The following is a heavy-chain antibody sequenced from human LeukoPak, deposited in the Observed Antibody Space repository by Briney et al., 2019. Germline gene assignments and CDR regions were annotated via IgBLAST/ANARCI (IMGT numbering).Heavy chain of an antibody. CDR1: GFTFSSYA. V-gene: IGHV3-30-3*01. CDR3: ARVSSPILNWFDP. CDR2: ISYDGSNK. Sequence: GGSLRLSCAASGFTFSSYAMHWVRKAPGKGLEWVAVISYDGSNKYYADSVKGRFTISRDNSKNTLYLQMNSLRAEDTAVYYCARVSSPILNWFDPWGQGTLVTVSS. D-gene: IGHD2-2*01. J-gene: IGHJ5*02.